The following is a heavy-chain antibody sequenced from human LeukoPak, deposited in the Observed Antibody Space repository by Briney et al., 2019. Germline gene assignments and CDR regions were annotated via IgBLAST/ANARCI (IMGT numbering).Heavy chain of an antibody. CDR1: GYTFTDYY. Sequence: ASAKVSCKASGYTFTDYYIHWVRQAPGQGLEWMGWFNPNSGGTNYAQKFQGRVTMTRDTSISTAYMELSRLRPDDKAVYYCARDRGVITSRWYYYGMDVWGQGTTVTVSS. J-gene: IGHJ6*02. CDR2: FNPNSGGT. V-gene: IGHV1-2*02. CDR3: ARDRGVITSRWYYYGMDV. D-gene: IGHD3-10*01.